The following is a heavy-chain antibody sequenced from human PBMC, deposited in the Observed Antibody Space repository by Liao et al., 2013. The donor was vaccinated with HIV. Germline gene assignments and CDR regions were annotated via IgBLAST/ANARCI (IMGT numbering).Heavy chain of an antibody. CDR1: GGSISSYY. Sequence: QLQLQESGPGLVKPSETLSLTCTVSGGSISSYYWSWIRQPPGKGLEWIGYIYYSGSTNYNPSLKSRVTISVDTSKNQFSLKLSSVTAADTAVYYCAREKEFTFDYWGQGTLVTVSS. J-gene: IGHJ4*02. CDR3: AREKEFTFDY. CDR2: IYYSGST. V-gene: IGHV4-59*01.